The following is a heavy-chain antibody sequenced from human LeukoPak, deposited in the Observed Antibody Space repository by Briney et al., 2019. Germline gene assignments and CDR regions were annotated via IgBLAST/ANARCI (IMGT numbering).Heavy chain of an antibody. V-gene: IGHV3-49*04. CDR2: IRSKAYGGTT. Sequence: PGGSLRPSCTASGFIFGDYAMSWVRQALGKGLEWIGFIRSKAYGGTTEYAASVKGRFTISRDDSKSIAYLQMNSLKTEDTAVYYCTRVGQWLVRGWFDYWGQGTLVTVSS. D-gene: IGHD6-19*01. J-gene: IGHJ4*02. CDR1: GFIFGDYA. CDR3: TRVGQWLVRGWFDY.